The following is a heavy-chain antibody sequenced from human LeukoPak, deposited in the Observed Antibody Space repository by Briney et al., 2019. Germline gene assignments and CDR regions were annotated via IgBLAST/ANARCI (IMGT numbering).Heavy chain of an antibody. J-gene: IGHJ4*02. CDR3: ARGVRGISLIDY. D-gene: IGHD3-10*01. CDR1: GFTFSNYA. CDR2: ISYGESNK. Sequence: GGSLRLSCPASGFTFSNYAMHWVRQAPGKGLEWVAVISYGESNKYYADSVKGRFTISRDTSESTLYLQMNSLRAEDTAVYYCARGVRGISLIDYWGQGTLVTVSS. V-gene: IGHV3-30-3*01.